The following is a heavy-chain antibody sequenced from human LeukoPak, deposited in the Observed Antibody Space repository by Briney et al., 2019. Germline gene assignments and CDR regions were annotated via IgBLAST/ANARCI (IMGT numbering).Heavy chain of an antibody. CDR2: INPNSGGT. Sequence: ASVKVSCKASGYTFTGYYMHWVRQAPGQGLEWMGWINPNSGGTNYAQKFQGRVTMTRDTSISTAYMELSRLRSDDTAVYYCARDTRDAIAVAGPYCYYYYMDVWGKGTTVTVSS. CDR3: ARDTRDAIAVAGPYCYYYYMDV. CDR1: GYTFTGYY. V-gene: IGHV1-2*02. J-gene: IGHJ6*03. D-gene: IGHD6-19*01.